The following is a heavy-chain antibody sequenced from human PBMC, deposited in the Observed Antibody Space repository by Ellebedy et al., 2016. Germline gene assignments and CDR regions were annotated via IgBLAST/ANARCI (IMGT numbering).Heavy chain of an antibody. D-gene: IGHD1-1*01. J-gene: IGHJ4*02. V-gene: IGHV3-15*01. CDR2: IKSKKNGGRI. Sequence: GGSLRLSCAAFGFTFSDAWMSWVRQVPGKGLEWVGRIKSKKNGGRIEYAAPVKGRFTISRDDSKSTLSVQMNSLKIEETAVYYCTMYSWNEGYFDYWGRGTLVTVSS. CDR3: TMYSWNEGYFDY. CDR1: GFTFSDAW.